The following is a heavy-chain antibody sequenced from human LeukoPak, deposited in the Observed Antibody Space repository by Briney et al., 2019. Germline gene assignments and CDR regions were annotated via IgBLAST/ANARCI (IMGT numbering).Heavy chain of an antibody. J-gene: IGHJ6*02. D-gene: IGHD6-13*01. CDR3: AVAAAVDYYYYGMDV. Sequence: SETLSLTCAVSGGSISSSNWWSWVRQPPGKGLEWIGEIYHSGNTNYNPSLKSRVTISVDTSKNQFSLKLSSVTAADTAVYYCAVAAAVDYYYYGMDVWGQGTTVTVSS. V-gene: IGHV4-4*02. CDR1: GGSISSSNW. CDR2: IYHSGNT.